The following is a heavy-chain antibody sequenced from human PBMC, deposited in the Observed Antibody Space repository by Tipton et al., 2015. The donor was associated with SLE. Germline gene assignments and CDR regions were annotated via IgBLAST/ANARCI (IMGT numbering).Heavy chain of an antibody. CDR1: GGSISSYY. CDR3: ARSGDSSGRNLLDFDY. V-gene: IGHV4-59*08. D-gene: IGHD3-22*01. Sequence: LSLTCTVSGGSISSYYWSWIRQPPGKGLEWIGYIYYSGSTNYNPSLKSRVTISVDTSKNQFSLKLSSVTAADTAVYYCARSGDSSGRNLLDFDYWGQGTLVTVSS. CDR2: IYYSGST. J-gene: IGHJ4*02.